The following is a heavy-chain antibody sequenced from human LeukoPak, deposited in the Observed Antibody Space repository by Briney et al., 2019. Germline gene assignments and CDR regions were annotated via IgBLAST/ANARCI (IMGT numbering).Heavy chain of an antibody. CDR2: IYYSGST. Sequence: SETLSLTCTVSGGSISSSSYYWGWIRQPPGKGLEWIGSIYYSGSTYYNPSLKSRVTISVDTSKNQFSLKLSSVTAADTAVYYCARRAGRVVVTAIDYWGQGTLVTVSS. CDR3: ARRAGRVVVTAIDY. D-gene: IGHD2-21*02. V-gene: IGHV4-39*07. CDR1: GGSISSSSYY. J-gene: IGHJ4*02.